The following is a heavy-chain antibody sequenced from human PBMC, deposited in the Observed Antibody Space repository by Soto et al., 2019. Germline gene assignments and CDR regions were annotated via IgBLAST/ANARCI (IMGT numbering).Heavy chain of an antibody. CDR1: SGTFSSYA. CDR3: ARHSSGYYGVDY. J-gene: IGHJ4*02. D-gene: IGHD3-22*01. V-gene: IGHV1-69*13. CDR2: IIPIFGTA. Sequence: SVEVSFKASSGTFSSYAISWVRQAPVQGLEWMGGIIPIFGTANYAQKFQGRVTITADESTSTAYMELSSLRSEDTAVYYCARHSSGYYGVDYWGQGTLVTVYS.